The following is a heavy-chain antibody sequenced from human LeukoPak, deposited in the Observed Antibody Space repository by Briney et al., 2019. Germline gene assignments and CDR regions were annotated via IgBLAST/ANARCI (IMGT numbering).Heavy chain of an antibody. D-gene: IGHD2-21*01. Sequence: SETLSLTCAVSGGSFSSDYWSWIRQPPGKGLEWVGWISYTGSTKYSSSLNSRATISVDTSKMQFSLKLTSVTAADTAVYYCARFTYCGPFDYWGQGTLVTVSS. CDR1: GGSFSSDY. CDR3: ARFTYCGPFDY. J-gene: IGHJ4*02. CDR2: ISYTGST. V-gene: IGHV4-59*01.